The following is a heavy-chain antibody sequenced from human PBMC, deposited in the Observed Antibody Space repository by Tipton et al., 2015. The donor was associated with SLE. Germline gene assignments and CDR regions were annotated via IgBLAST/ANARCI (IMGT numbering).Heavy chain of an antibody. Sequence: GSLRLSCTASGFTFSSYWMHWVRQGPGKGPVWLSRINSDGSSTVYADSVKGRFTVSRDNAKNTLFLQMNSLRAEDTAVYYCVRVLSVRGVIIPDYWGQGTLVTVSS. J-gene: IGHJ4*02. CDR2: INSDGSST. CDR3: VRVLSVRGVIIPDY. V-gene: IGHV3-74*01. CDR1: GFTFSSYW. D-gene: IGHD3-10*01.